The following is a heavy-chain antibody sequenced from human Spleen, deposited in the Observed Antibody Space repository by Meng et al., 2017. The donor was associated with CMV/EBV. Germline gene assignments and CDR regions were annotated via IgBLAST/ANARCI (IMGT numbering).Heavy chain of an antibody. J-gene: IGHJ6*02. CDR2: ISPYNGNT. D-gene: IGHD2-21*01. Sequence: WVRQAPGQGLEWMGWISPYNGNTNYAQKLQGRVTMTTDTSTSTAYMELRSLRSDDTAVYYCARDTGTCGGDCYYVFRTYYYYGMDVWGQGTTVTVSS. V-gene: IGHV1-18*01. CDR3: ARDTGTCGGDCYYVFRTYYYYGMDV.